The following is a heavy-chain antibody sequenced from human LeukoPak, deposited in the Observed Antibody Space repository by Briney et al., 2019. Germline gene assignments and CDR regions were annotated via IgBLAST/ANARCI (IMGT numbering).Heavy chain of an antibody. CDR2: IYHSGST. V-gene: IGHV4-4*02. D-gene: IGHD2-15*01. CDR1: GGSISSSNW. Sequence: SETLSLTCTVSGGSISSSNWWSWVRQPPGKGLEWIGEIYHSGSTNYNPSLKSRVTISVDKSKNQFSLKLSSVTAADTAVYYCARDCSGGSCQGGSDYWGQGTLVTVSS. J-gene: IGHJ4*02. CDR3: ARDCSGGSCQGGSDY.